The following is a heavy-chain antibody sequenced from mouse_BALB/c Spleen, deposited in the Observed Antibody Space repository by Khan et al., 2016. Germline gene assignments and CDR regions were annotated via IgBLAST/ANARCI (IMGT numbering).Heavy chain of an antibody. CDR3: TRSPTAPRYFDV. Sequence: EVQLQESGPGLVKPSQSLSLTCTVTGYSITSDYAWNWIRQFPGNKLEWMGYIRYSGSTTYNPSLKSRISITRDTSKNQFFLQLYSVTTEDTATYYCTRSPTAPRYFDVWGAGTTVTVSS. CDR1: GYSITSDYA. CDR2: IRYSGST. V-gene: IGHV3-2*02. D-gene: IGHD1-2*01. J-gene: IGHJ1*01.